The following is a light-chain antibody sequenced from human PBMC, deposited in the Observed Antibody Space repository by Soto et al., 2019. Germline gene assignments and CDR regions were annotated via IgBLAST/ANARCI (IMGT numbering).Light chain of an antibody. J-gene: IGKJ1*01. Sequence: ETVMTQSPATLSVSPGERATLSCRASQSVSTNLAWYQQKPGQAPRLLIYGASTRATGIPARFSGRGSETEFTLTISSLQSEDLAFYYCQQYNNWPRTFGQGTKVDIK. CDR3: QQYNNWPRT. V-gene: IGKV3-15*01. CDR1: QSVSTN. CDR2: GAS.